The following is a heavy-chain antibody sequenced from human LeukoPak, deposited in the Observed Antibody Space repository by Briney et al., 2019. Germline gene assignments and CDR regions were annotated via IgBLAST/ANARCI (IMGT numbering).Heavy chain of an antibody. CDR1: GGSISSYY. V-gene: IGHV4-4*07. CDR2: IYTSGST. Sequence: SETLSLTCTVSGGSISSYYWSWIRQPAGKGLEWIGRIYTSGSTNYNPSLKSRVTISVDTSKNQLSLKLSSVTAADTAVYYCARDRYYYGSGSYYPYYYYYMDVWGKGTTVTVSS. D-gene: IGHD3-10*01. CDR3: ARDRYYYGSGSYYPYYYYYMDV. J-gene: IGHJ6*03.